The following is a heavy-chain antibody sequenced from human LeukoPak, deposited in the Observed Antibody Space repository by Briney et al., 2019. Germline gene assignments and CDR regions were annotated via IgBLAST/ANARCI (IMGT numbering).Heavy chain of an antibody. CDR2: ISGSGGST. D-gene: IGHD2-2*01. CDR1: GFTFSSYA. V-gene: IGHV3-23*01. J-gene: IGHJ4*02. CDR3: AKDAPVNIVVVPAANS. Sequence: PGGSLRLSCAASGFTFSSYAMSWVRQAPGKGVEWVSAISGSGGSTYYADSVKGRFTISRDNSNNTLYLQMNSLRAEDTAVYYCAKDAPVNIVVVPAANSWGQGTLVTVSS.